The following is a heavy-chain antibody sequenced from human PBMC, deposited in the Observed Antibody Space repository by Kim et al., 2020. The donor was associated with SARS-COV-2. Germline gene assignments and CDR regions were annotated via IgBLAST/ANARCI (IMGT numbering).Heavy chain of an antibody. V-gene: IGHV4-39*07. J-gene: IGHJ4*02. CDR3: ARDLLDIVAYFDY. D-gene: IGHD5-12*01. Sequence: SETLSLTCTVSGGSISSSSYYWGWIRQPPGKGLEWIGSIYYSGSTYYNPSLKSRVTISVDTSKNQFSLKLSSVTAADTAVYYCARDLLDIVAYFDYWGQGTLVTVSS. CDR1: GGSISSSSYY. CDR2: IYYSGST.